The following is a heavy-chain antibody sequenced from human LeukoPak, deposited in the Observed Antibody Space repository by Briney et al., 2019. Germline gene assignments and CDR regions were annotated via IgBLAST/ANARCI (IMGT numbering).Heavy chain of an antibody. D-gene: IGHD3-16*01. J-gene: IGHJ3*02. Sequence: SETLSLTCTVSGGSISSSSYYWGWIRQPPGKGLEWIGSTYYSGSTYYNTSLKSRVTISVDTSKNQFSLKLRSVTAADTAVYYCARALYLGGSFDIWGQGTMVTVSS. CDR3: ARALYLGGSFDI. V-gene: IGHV4-39*07. CDR2: TYYSGST. CDR1: GGSISSSSYY.